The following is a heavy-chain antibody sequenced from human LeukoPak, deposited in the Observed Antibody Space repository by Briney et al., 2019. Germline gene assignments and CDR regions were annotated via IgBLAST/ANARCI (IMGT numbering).Heavy chain of an antibody. J-gene: IGHJ4*02. CDR1: GYTFTGYH. CDR2: INPDSGGT. D-gene: IGHD1-26*01. Sequence: ASVKVSCKSSGYTFTGYHIHWVRQAPGQGLERMGLINPDSGGTSYAQQFQGRVTMTRDTSISTVYMELSSLRSDDTALYYCAKDMIGSYDYWGQGTLVTVSS. V-gene: IGHV1-2*02. CDR3: AKDMIGSYDY.